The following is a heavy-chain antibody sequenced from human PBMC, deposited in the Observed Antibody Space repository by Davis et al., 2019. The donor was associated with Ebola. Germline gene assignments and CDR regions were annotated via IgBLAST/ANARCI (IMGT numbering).Heavy chain of an antibody. V-gene: IGHV6-1*01. D-gene: IGHD5-12*01. Sequence: PSETLSLTCAVSGHSISSNIPAWICIRHTPSLFLYWLGMTYYNSKWYNEYAVSVKSRISINPDTSKNQVSLHLNSVTPEDTAVYYCVRGWLRTGMDVWGIGTAVTVSS. J-gene: IGHJ6*04. CDR2: TYYNSKWYN. CDR3: VRGWLRTGMDV. CDR1: GHSISSNIPA.